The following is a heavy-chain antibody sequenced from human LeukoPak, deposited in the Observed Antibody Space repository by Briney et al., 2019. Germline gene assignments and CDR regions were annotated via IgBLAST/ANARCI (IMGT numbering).Heavy chain of an antibody. CDR2: INPNSGGT. Sequence: GASVKVSCKASGYTFTGYYMHWVRQAPGQGLEWMGWINPNSGGTNYAQKFQGRVTMTRDTSISTAYMELSRLRSDDTAVYYCARDMAAYYYDSDFDYWGQGTLVTVSS. CDR1: GYTFTGYY. CDR3: ARDMAAYYYDSDFDY. D-gene: IGHD3-22*01. V-gene: IGHV1-2*02. J-gene: IGHJ4*02.